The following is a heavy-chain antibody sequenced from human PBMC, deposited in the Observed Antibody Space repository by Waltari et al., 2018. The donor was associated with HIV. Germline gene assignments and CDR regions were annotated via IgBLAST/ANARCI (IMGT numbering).Heavy chain of an antibody. D-gene: IGHD6-6*01. Sequence: QVPLLASGGGVVQPGRSLRLSCDVPDLTLRDYGFAWVRQAPGRGLEWVALISYDGRNKYYAESVKGRFTLSRDNAKNTLFLQMNSLRAEDTAVYYCAKEDFEYGSSSHLGYWGQGTLVTVSS. CDR2: ISYDGRNK. J-gene: IGHJ4*02. CDR3: AKEDFEYGSSSHLGY. CDR1: DLTLRDYG. V-gene: IGHV3-30*18.